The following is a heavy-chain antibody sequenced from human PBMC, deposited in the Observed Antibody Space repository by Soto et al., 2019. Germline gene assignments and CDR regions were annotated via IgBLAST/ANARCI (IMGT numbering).Heavy chain of an antibody. Sequence: SETLSLTCAVYGGSFSGYYWSWIRQPPGKGLEWMGEINHSGSTNYTPSLKSRVTISVDTSKNQFSLKLSSVTAADTAVYYCARGQQGYSYGYFDYWGQGTLVTVSS. V-gene: IGHV4-34*01. J-gene: IGHJ4*02. CDR3: ARGQQGYSYGYFDY. D-gene: IGHD5-18*01. CDR1: GGSFSGYY. CDR2: INHSGST.